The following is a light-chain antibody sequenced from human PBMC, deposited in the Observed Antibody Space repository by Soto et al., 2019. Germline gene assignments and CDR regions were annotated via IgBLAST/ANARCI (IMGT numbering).Light chain of an antibody. V-gene: IGLV2-14*01. CDR3: SSYTTSNTLD. Sequence: QSALTQPASVSGSPGQSITISCTGTSSDVGGYDYVSWYQLYPGKAPKLLIYEVTNRPSGVSHRFSGSKSGNTASLTISGLQAEAEADYYCSSYTTSNTLDFGGGTKVTVL. CDR1: SSDVGGYDY. J-gene: IGLJ2*01. CDR2: EVT.